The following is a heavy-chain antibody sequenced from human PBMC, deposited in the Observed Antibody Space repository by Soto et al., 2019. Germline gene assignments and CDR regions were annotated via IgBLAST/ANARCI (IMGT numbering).Heavy chain of an antibody. J-gene: IGHJ4*02. CDR2: ISATGGST. V-gene: IGHV3-23*01. CDR1: GFTFNNYA. Sequence: GGSLRLSCAASGFTFNNYAMNWVRQAPGKGLEWVATISATGGSTYYADSVKGRFTISRDNSKNTLYLQMNGLRVEDTVLFYCANDRLGGLFAFWSQG. CDR3: ANDRLGGLFAF.